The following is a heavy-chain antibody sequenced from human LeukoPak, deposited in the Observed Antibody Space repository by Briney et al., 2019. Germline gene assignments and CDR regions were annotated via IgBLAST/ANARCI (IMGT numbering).Heavy chain of an antibody. CDR2: MNPNSGNT. V-gene: IGHV1-8*01. J-gene: IGHJ6*02. CDR1: GYTFTSYD. Sequence: ASVTVSCTASGYTFTSYDINWVRQATGQGLEWMGWMNPNSGNTGYAQKFQGRVTMTRNTSISTAYMELSSLRSEDTAVYYCARGSYQLPYYYYGMDVWGQGTTVTVSS. D-gene: IGHD2-2*01. CDR3: ARGSYQLPYYYYGMDV.